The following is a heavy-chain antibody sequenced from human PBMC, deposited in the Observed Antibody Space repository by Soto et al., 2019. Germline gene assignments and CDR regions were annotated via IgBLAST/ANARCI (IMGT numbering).Heavy chain of an antibody. J-gene: IGHJ3*02. V-gene: IGHV1-58*01. D-gene: IGHD2-2*01. Sequence: ASVKVSCKASGFTFTSSAVQWVRQARGQRLEWIGWIVVGSGNTNYAQKFQERVTITRDMSTSTAYMELSSLRSEDTAVYYCAAVGGYCSSTSCYANDAFDIWGQGTMVTVSS. CDR2: IVVGSGNT. CDR1: GFTFTSSA. CDR3: AAVGGYCSSTSCYANDAFDI.